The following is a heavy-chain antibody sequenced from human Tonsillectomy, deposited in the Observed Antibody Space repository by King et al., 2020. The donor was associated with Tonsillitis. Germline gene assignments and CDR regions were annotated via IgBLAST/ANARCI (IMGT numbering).Heavy chain of an antibody. CDR1: GFTFSSYA. CDR3: ASDWGPDSIGYHSDYYYGMDV. V-gene: IGHV3-30*04. CDR2: TSYDGSNK. Sequence: VQLVESGGGVVQPGRSLRLSCAASGFTFSSYAMHWVRQAPGKGLEWVAVTSYDGSNKYYADSVKGRITISRDNSKNPLYLQMNSLRVEDPAIYYCASDWGPDSIGYHSDYYYGMDVWGQGTTVTVSS. J-gene: IGHJ6*02. D-gene: IGHD3-22*01.